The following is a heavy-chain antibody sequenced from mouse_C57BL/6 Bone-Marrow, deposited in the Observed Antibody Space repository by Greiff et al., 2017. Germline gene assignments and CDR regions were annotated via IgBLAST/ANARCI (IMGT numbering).Heavy chain of an antibody. CDR1: GFTFSSYG. CDR3: ARLGYDGYLYYFGY. CDR2: ISSGGSYT. J-gene: IGHJ2*01. V-gene: IGHV5-6*01. Sequence: EVHLVESGGDLVKPGGSLKLSCAASGFTFSSYGMSWVRQTPDKRLEWVATISSGGSYTYYPDRVKGRFTISRDNAKNTLYLQMSSLKSEDTAMYYCARLGYDGYLYYFGYWGQGTTRTVAS. D-gene: IGHD2-3*01.